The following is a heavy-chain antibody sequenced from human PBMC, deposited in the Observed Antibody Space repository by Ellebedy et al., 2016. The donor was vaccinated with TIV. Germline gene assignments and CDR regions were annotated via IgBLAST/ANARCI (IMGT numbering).Heavy chain of an antibody. Sequence: AASVKVSCKASGYTFSVNYIHWIRQAPGQGLEWMGRIDPNSGATTYAQKFQGRVTLTRDTSISTAYMELSSLRSDDTAIFYCARDGYSIYDWVGNWGQGTLVTVSS. D-gene: IGHD5/OR15-5a*01. J-gene: IGHJ4*02. V-gene: IGHV1-2*02. CDR1: GYTFSVNY. CDR2: IDPNSGAT. CDR3: ARDGYSIYDWVGN.